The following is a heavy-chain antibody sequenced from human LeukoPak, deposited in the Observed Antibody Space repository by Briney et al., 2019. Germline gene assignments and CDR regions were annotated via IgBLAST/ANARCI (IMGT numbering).Heavy chain of an antibody. V-gene: IGHV4-39*07. J-gene: IGHJ5*02. CDR1: GGSISSSSHY. D-gene: IGHD6-19*01. CDR2: IYYSGST. Sequence: SETLSLTCTVSGGSISSSSHYWGWIRQPPGKGLEWIGSIYYSGSTYYNPSLKSRVTISVDTSKNQFSLKLSSVTAADTAVYYCARARLEQWLVYWFDPWGQGTLITVSS. CDR3: ARARLEQWLVYWFDP.